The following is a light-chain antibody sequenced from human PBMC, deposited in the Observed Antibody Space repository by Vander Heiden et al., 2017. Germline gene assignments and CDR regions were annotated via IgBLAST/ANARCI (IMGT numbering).Light chain of an antibody. V-gene: IGKV1-5*03. Sequence: DIQMTQSPSTLFVSVGDRVTITCRASQSIGDSLAWYQQKPVRAPNLLIHKASSLESGVPSRFSGSGSGTEFTLTISSLQPDDFAGYYCQQYKSPWTFGQGTKLEIK. CDR3: QQYKSPWT. J-gene: IGKJ2*02. CDR2: KAS. CDR1: QSIGDS.